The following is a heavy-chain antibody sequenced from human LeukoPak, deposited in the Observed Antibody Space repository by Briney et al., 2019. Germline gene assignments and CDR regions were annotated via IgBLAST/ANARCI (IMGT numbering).Heavy chain of an antibody. Sequence: PGGSLRLSCAASGFSFSSYAVSWVRQAPGKGLEWVSVIYRSGSTYYADSVKGRFTISRDNSKNTLYLQMNRLRAEDTAVYYCARDSGHDAFDIWGQGTMVTVSS. J-gene: IGHJ3*02. V-gene: IGHV3-53*01. CDR3: ARDSGHDAFDI. CDR1: GFSFSSYA. CDR2: IYRSGST.